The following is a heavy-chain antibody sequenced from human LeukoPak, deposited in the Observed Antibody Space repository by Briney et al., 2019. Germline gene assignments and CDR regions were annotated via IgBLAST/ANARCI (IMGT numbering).Heavy chain of an antibody. CDR2: IIPIFGTA. D-gene: IGHD3-3*01. V-gene: IGHV1-69*13. CDR1: GGTFSSYA. Sequence: GASVKVSCKASGGTFSSYAISWVRQAPGQGLEWMGRIIPIFGTANYAQKFQGRVTITADESTSTAYMELSSLRSEDTAVYYCARGPLIVVFGENYYYYYMDVWGKGTTVTVSS. J-gene: IGHJ6*03. CDR3: ARGPLIVVFGENYYYYYMDV.